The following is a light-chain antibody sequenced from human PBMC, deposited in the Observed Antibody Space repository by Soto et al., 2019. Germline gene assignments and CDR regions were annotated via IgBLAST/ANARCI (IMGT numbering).Light chain of an antibody. Sequence: QSALTQPPSVSGSPGQSVTISCTGTSSDVCAYDYVSWYQQHPGKAPKLMIYDVTKRPSGVPDRFSGSKSGNTASLTISGLQADDEADYYCCSYAGSYASDYVFGAGTKVTVL. V-gene: IGLV2-11*01. CDR3: CSYAGSYASDYV. CDR1: SSDVCAYDY. CDR2: DVT. J-gene: IGLJ1*01.